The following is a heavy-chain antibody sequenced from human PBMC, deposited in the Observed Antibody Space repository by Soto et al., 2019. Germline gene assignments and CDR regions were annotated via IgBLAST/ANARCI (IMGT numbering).Heavy chain of an antibody. D-gene: IGHD3-10*01. V-gene: IGHV4-30-4*01. Sequence: PSETLSLTCTVSGGSISRGDYYWSWIRQPPGKGLEWIGYIYYSGGTYYNPSLKSRFTLSIDTSKNRFSLKLSSVTVADTALYYCARGDHFRAVNAFDIWGQGTMVTVSS. CDR3: ARGDHFRAVNAFDI. J-gene: IGHJ3*02. CDR1: GGSISRGDYY. CDR2: IYYSGGT.